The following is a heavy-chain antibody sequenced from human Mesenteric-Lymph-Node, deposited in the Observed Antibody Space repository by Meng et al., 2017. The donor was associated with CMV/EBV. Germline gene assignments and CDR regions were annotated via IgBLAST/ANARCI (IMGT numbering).Heavy chain of an antibody. D-gene: IGHD6-13*01. Sequence: SGFTFSGHAMHWVRQAPGKGLEWVAVISYDGSDKYYADSVKGRFIISRDNSKNTLYLQMSSLRAEDTAIYYCARVSSSWYRAYFDYWGQGTLVTVSS. CDR1: GFTFSGHA. CDR2: ISYDGSDK. V-gene: IGHV3-30-3*01. J-gene: IGHJ4*02. CDR3: ARVSSSWYRAYFDY.